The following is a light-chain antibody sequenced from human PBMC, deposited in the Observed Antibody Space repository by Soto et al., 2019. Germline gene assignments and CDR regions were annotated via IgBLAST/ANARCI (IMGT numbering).Light chain of an antibody. V-gene: IGLV1-40*01. Sequence: QSVLTQPPSVSGAPGQRVTISCTGSSSNSGGGYDVHWYQQLPGTAPKLLIYGNSNRPSGVPDRLSGSKSGTSASLAITGLQAEDEADYYCQSYDSSLSGWVFGGGTKLTVL. CDR3: QSYDSSLSGWV. CDR1: SSNSGGGYD. CDR2: GNS. J-gene: IGLJ3*02.